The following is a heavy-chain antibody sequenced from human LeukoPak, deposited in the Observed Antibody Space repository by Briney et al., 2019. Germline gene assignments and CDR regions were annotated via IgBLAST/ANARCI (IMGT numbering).Heavy chain of an antibody. CDR3: ARGSSTWSNAFDT. V-gene: IGHV1-3*01. J-gene: IGHJ3*02. CDR1: GGTFSSYA. D-gene: IGHD6-13*01. Sequence: GASVKVSCKASGGTFSSYAISWVRQAPGQRLEWMGWINVDKGNTKYSQKFQDRVIISWDTSASTAYMELSSLRSEDTAVFYCARGSSTWSNAFDTWGQGTMVTVSS. CDR2: INVDKGNT.